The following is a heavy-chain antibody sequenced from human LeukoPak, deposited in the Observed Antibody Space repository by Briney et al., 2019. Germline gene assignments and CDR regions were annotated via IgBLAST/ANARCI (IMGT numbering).Heavy chain of an antibody. CDR2: ISGSSSAI. CDR3: ARVPRSYYYYYYMDV. J-gene: IGHJ6*03. CDR1: GFTFTSYS. Sequence: GGSLRLSCAASGFTFTSYSMNWVRQAPGKGLEWVSYISGSSSAIHYADSVKGRFTISRDNANNSLYLQMNSLRAEDTAVYYCARVPRSYYYYYYMDVWGKGTTVTVSS. V-gene: IGHV3-48*04.